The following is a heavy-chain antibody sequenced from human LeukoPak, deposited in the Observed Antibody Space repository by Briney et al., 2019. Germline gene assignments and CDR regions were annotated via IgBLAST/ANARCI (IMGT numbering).Heavy chain of an antibody. V-gene: IGHV1-3*01. CDR2: INPGNGDT. J-gene: IGHJ3*02. CDR1: GYIFTNYA. D-gene: IGHD3-10*01. Sequence: GASVKVSCKASGYIFTNYAVQWVRQAPGQSLEWLGWINPGNGDTRYSQKFQGRVTMSIDTSATTAYMELRSLRSDDTAVYYCARDTYYYGSGSGPVIWGQGTMVTVSS. CDR3: ARDTYYYGSGSGPVI.